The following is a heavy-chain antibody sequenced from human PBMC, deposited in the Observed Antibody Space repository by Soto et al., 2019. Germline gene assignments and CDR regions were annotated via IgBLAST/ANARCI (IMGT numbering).Heavy chain of an antibody. CDR1: GFTFSSYA. Sequence: GGSLRLSCAASGFTFSSYAMSWVRQAPGKGLEWVSAISGSGGSTYYADSVKGRFTISRDNSKNTLYLQMNSLRAEDTAVYYCAKDAAYDSSGYNWFDTWGQGTLVTVYS. J-gene: IGHJ5*02. CDR2: ISGSGGST. V-gene: IGHV3-23*01. D-gene: IGHD3-22*01. CDR3: AKDAAYDSSGYNWFDT.